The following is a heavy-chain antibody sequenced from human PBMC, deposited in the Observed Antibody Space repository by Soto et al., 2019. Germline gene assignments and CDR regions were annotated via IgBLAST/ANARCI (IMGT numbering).Heavy chain of an antibody. CDR3: TRDHHFDH. Sequence: GESLKISCAASGFTFSSYAMSWVRQAPGKGLEWVSSISSRSIYIYYADSVKGRFTISRDNAKNSLYLQMNSLRAEDTAVYYCTRDHHFDHWGQGTLVTVSS. CDR1: GFTFSSYA. CDR2: ISSRSIYI. J-gene: IGHJ5*02. V-gene: IGHV3-21*01.